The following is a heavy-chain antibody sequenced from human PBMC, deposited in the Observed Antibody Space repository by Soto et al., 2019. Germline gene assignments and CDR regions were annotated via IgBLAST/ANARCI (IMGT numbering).Heavy chain of an antibody. V-gene: IGHV1-69*13. CDR1: GGTFSSYA. D-gene: IGHD1-7*01. J-gene: IGHJ5*02. CDR3: ARDPTVRITGTPSPHP. Sequence: SVKVSCKASGGTFSSYAISWVRQAPGQGLEWMGGIIPIFGTASYAQKFQGRVTITADESTSTAYMELSSLRSEDTAVYYCARDPTVRITGTPSPHPWGQGTLVTVSS. CDR2: IIPIFGTA.